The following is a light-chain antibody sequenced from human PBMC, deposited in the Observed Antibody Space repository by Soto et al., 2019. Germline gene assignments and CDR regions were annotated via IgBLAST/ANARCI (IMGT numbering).Light chain of an antibody. CDR1: QSVSSN. V-gene: IGKV3-15*01. Sequence: EIVMTQSPATLSVSPGERATLSCRASQSVSSNLAWYQQKPGQAPRLLIYDASTRATGIPARFSGSGSGTEFTLTISSLQSEDFVVYYCQQYNNWPPGAFGGGTKVEIK. CDR3: QQYNNWPPGA. J-gene: IGKJ4*01. CDR2: DAS.